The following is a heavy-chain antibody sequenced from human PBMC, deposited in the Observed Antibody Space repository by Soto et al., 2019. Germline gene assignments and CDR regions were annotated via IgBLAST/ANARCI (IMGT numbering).Heavy chain of an antibody. CDR2: INPNSGGT. Sequence: ASVKVSCKASGYTFTGYYMHWVRQAPGQGLEWMGWINPNSGGTNYAQKFQGWVTMTRDTSISTAYMELSRLRSDDTAVYYCAVTKGITGTNFLDYCGQGTLVTVPS. D-gene: IGHD1-7*01. CDR3: AVTKGITGTNFLDY. V-gene: IGHV1-2*04. CDR1: GYTFTGYY. J-gene: IGHJ4*02.